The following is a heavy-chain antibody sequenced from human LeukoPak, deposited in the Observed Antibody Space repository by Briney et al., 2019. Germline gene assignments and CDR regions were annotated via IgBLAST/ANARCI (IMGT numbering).Heavy chain of an antibody. V-gene: IGHV4-59*01. CDR1: GGSISSYY. Sequence: PSETLSLTCTVSGGSISSYYWNWIRQTPGKGLEWIGYIYYSGSTNYNPSLKSRVTISVDTSKNQFSLNLTSVTAADTAVYYCARFTPQGYGWGGYNRFDPWGQGTLVIVSS. D-gene: IGHD3-16*01. J-gene: IGHJ5*02. CDR2: IYYSGST. CDR3: ARFTPQGYGWGGYNRFDP.